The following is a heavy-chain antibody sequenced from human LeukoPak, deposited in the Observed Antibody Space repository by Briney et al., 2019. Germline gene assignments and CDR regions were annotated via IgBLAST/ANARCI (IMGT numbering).Heavy chain of an antibody. J-gene: IGHJ4*02. V-gene: IGHV3-23*01. CDR3: ARGLGIDY. Sequence: PGGSLRLSCAASGFTFRTSGMSWVRQAPGKGLEWVSAISGSGVSTYYADSVKGRFTISRDNAKNSLYLQMNSLRAEDTAVYYCARGLGIDYWGQGTLVTVSS. CDR1: GFTFRTSG. D-gene: IGHD3-10*01. CDR2: ISGSGVST.